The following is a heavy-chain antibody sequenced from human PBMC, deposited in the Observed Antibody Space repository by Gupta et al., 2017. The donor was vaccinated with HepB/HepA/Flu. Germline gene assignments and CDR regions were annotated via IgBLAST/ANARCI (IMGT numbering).Heavy chain of an antibody. CDR2: INVGNGNT. Sequence: QVQLVQSGAEVKKPGASVKVSCEASGYTFSSYTMHWVRQAPGHRLEWMGWINVGNGNTRYSQKFQGRVTITRDTSASTAHMELSSLRSEDTAVYYCARGRITMVAVVPRAEYFQQWGQGTLVTVSS. V-gene: IGHV1-3*01. CDR1: GYTFSSYT. J-gene: IGHJ1*01. D-gene: IGHD3-22*01. CDR3: ARGRITMVAVVPRAEYFQQ.